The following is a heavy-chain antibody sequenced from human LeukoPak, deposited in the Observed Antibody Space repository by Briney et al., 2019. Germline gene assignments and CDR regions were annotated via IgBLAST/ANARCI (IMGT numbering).Heavy chain of an antibody. J-gene: IGHJ6*02. CDR1: GFTVSSNY. CDR2: IYSGGST. V-gene: IGHV3-66*01. D-gene: IGHD3-10*01. CDR3: ASGTFGYYYYGMDV. Sequence: GGSLRLSCAASGFTVSSNYMSWVRQAPGKGLEWVSVIYSGGSTYYADSVKGRFTISRDNSKNTLYLQMNSLRAEDTAVYYCASGTFGYYYYGMDVWGQGTTVTVSS.